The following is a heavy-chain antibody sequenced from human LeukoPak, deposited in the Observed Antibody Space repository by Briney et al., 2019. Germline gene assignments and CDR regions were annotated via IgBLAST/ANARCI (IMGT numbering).Heavy chain of an antibody. CDR2: TYTSGST. CDR1: GGSISSYY. CDR3: ARLTLGSGWPYYYYYGMDV. J-gene: IGHJ6*02. V-gene: IGHV4-4*07. Sequence: SETLSLTCTVSGGSISSYYWSWIRQPAGKGLEWIGRTYTSGSTNYSPSLKSRVTMSVDTSKNQFSLKLSSVTAADTAVYYCARLTLGSGWPYYYYYGMDVWGQGTTVTVSS. D-gene: IGHD6-19*01.